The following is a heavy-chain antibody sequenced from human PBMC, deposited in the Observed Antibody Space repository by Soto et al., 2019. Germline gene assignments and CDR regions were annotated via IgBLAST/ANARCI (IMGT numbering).Heavy chain of an antibody. CDR1: GYTFTGYY. V-gene: IGHV1-2*04. J-gene: IGHJ4*02. D-gene: IGHD3-3*01. CDR3: ARDITETVGGADDLWSGSGY. Sequence: QVQLVQSGAEVKKPGASVKVSCKATGYTFTGYYMHWVRQAPGQGLEWMGWSNPNSGGTNYAQKFQGWVTLIRDTFISTAYMELSRLRSDDTAVYYCARDITETVGGADDLWSGSGYWGQGTLVTVSS. CDR2: SNPNSGGT.